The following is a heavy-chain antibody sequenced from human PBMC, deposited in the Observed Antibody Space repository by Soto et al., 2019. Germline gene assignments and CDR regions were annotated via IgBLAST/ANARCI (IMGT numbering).Heavy chain of an antibody. D-gene: IGHD3-10*01. CDR1: GGTFSPYT. CDR3: TRDWEITVSTWSFGGF. CDR2: IIPFHGVT. J-gene: IGHJ4*02. V-gene: IGHV1-69*08. Sequence: QVQLVQSGAEVKKPGSSVKVSCKASGGTFSPYTINWVRQAPGQGLEWMGRIIPFHGVTNYAQKFQARVTITADKWTSTAYMWRRGLRFEDTAMYYCTRDWEITVSTWSFGGFWGRGTLVTVSS.